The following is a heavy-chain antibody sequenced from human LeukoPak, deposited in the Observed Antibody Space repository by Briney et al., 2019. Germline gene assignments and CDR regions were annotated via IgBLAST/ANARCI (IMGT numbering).Heavy chain of an antibody. V-gene: IGHV3-23*01. J-gene: IGHJ4*02. Sequence: GGSLRLSCAASAFTFSNYAMTWVRQAPGRGLEWVSSISGSGGNTYYADSVMGRFTISRDNSKNRLYLQMNSLRPEDTAVYYCARDLAPANYGDLEPLDSWGQGTLVTVSS. CDR2: ISGSGGNT. CDR3: ARDLAPANYGDLEPLDS. CDR1: AFTFSNYA. D-gene: IGHD4-17*01.